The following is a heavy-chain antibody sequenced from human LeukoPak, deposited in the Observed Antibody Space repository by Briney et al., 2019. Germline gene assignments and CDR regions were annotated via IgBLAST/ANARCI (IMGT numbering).Heavy chain of an antibody. CDR3: AKGPYGLGIYYGMDV. V-gene: IGHV3-23*01. CDR1: GFTFSNCG. J-gene: IGHJ6*02. Sequence: GGSLRLSCATSGFTFSNCGMSWVRQAPGKGLQWLSVIGGDGTTYYADSVKGRFTVSRDNSENTLYLQMNSLRAEDTAVYYCAKGPYGLGIYYGMDVWGQGTTVTV. CDR2: IGGDGTT. D-gene: IGHD3-10*01.